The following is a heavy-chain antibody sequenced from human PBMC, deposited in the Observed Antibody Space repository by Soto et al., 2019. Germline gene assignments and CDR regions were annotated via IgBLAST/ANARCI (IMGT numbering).Heavy chain of an antibody. Sequence: PGESLKSSCQGSGYSFTSYWIGWVRQMPGKGLEWMGIIYHGDSDTRYSPSFQGQVTISADKSISTAYLQWSSLKASDTATYYCARLPNDSGYGKLGMHXWGQVTRVTVS. CDR2: IYHGDSDT. V-gene: IGHV5-51*01. CDR1: GYSFTSYW. J-gene: IGHJ6*02. D-gene: IGHD5-12*01. CDR3: ARLPNDSGYGKLGMHX.